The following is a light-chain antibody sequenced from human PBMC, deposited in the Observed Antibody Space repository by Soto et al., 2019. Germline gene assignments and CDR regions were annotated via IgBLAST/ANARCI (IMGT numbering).Light chain of an antibody. CDR3: HQDDNSPWT. CDR2: GAS. V-gene: IGKV3-20*01. CDR1: QSVSSSY. J-gene: IGKJ1*01. Sequence: EIVLTQSPGTLSLSPGEGATLSCRASQSVSSSYLAWYQQKPGQAPRLLIYGASSRATGIPDRFSGGGSGTDFTLTISRLEPEDCAVYYCHQDDNSPWTFGQGTKVEIK.